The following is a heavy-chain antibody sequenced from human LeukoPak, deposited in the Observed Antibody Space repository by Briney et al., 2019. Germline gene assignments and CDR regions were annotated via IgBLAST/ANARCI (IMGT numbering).Heavy chain of an antibody. CDR2: INHSGST. CDR1: GGSFSGYY. V-gene: IGHV4-34*01. D-gene: IGHD3-3*01. J-gene: IGHJ6*02. Sequence: SETLSLTCAVYGGSFSGYYWSWIRQPPGKGLEWIGEINHSGSTYYNPSLKSRVTISVDRSKNQFSLKLSSVTAADTAVYYCASQKSRYDFWSGYSDYYYGMDVWGQGTTVTVSS. CDR3: ASQKSRYDFWSGYSDYYYGMDV.